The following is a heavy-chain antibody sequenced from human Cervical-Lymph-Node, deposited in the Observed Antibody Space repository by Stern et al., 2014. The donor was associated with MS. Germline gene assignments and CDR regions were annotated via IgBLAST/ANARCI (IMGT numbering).Heavy chain of an antibody. V-gene: IGHV3-30-3*01. CDR3: ARWTYSFDY. Sequence: VQLVESGGGVVQPGRALRLSCAASGFTFSSFAMHWVRQAPGQGLEWVAAISYDGSSEYYADSVKGRFTISRDNSRKTLNLQMNSLRPEDTAVYYGARWTYSFDYWGQGTLVTVSS. CDR2: ISYDGSSE. D-gene: IGHD3/OR15-3a*01. J-gene: IGHJ4*02. CDR1: GFTFSSFA.